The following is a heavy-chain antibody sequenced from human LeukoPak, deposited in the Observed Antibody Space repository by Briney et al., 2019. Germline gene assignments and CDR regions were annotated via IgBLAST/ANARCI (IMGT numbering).Heavy chain of an antibody. D-gene: IGHD5-24*01. V-gene: IGHV3-30*02. J-gene: IGHJ4*02. CDR3: AKGSDATTRPGLDY. CDR1: GFTFSSYG. Sequence: PGGSLRLSCAASGFTFSSYGMHWVRQAPGKGLEWMAFIRYDGSNKYYADSVKGRFTISRDNSKNTLYLQMNSLRAEDTAVYYCAKGSDATTRPGLDYWGQGTLVTVSS. CDR2: IRYDGSNK.